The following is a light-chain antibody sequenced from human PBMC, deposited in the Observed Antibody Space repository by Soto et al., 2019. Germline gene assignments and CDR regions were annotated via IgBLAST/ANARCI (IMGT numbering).Light chain of an antibody. J-gene: IGLJ2*01. CDR3: CSYARDPLVV. CDR2: DVS. Sequence: QSVLTQPRSVSGSPGQSVTISCTGTSSNVGGYNYVSWYQQHPGKAPKVVIYDVSKRPSGVPDRFSGSKSGNTASLTISGLQAEAEADYYCCSYARDPLVVFGGGTKLTVL. V-gene: IGLV2-11*01. CDR1: SSNVGGYNY.